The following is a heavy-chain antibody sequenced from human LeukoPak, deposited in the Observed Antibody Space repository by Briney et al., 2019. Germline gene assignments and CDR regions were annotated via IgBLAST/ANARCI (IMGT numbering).Heavy chain of an antibody. CDR1: GDSFSYFY. Sequence: SETLSLTCTVSGDSFSYFYWSWIRQPPGKGLEWIGYIYNSGSTSYNPSLKSRVTISLDTSQNQFSLKLSSLTAADTAVYYCARVTGYMTEDYFDYWGQGTLITVSS. CDR3: ARVTGYMTEDYFDY. D-gene: IGHD6-13*01. CDR2: IYNSGST. V-gene: IGHV4-59*01. J-gene: IGHJ4*02.